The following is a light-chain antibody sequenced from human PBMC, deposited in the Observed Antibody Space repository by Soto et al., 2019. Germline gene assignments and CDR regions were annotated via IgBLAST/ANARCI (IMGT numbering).Light chain of an antibody. J-gene: IGKJ2*01. CDR1: QGISSY. CDR3: QQLNSYPRMYT. CDR2: AAS. V-gene: IGKV1-9*01. Sequence: DIQLTQSPSFLSASVGDRVTITCRASQGISSYLAWYQQKPGKALKLLIYAASTLQSGVPSRFSGSGSGTEFTLTISSLQPEDFATYYCQQLNSYPRMYTFGQGTKLEIK.